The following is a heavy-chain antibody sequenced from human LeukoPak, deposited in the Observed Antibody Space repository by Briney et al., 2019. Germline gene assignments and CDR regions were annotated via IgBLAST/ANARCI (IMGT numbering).Heavy chain of an antibody. J-gene: IGHJ4*02. CDR1: GYTFTGYY. D-gene: IGHD6-13*01. CDR3: AREGSSSWAYYFDY. V-gene: IGHV1-2*06. CDR2: INPNSGGT. Sequence: ASVKVSCKXSGYTFTGYYMHWVRQAPRQGLEWMGRINPNSGGTNYAQKFQGRVTMTRDTSISTAYMELSRLRSDDTAVYYCAREGSSSWAYYFDYWGQGTLVTVSS.